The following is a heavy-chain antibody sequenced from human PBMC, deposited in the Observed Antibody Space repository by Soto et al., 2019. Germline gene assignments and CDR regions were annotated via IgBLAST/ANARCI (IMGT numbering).Heavy chain of an antibody. J-gene: IGHJ6*02. D-gene: IGHD6-13*01. V-gene: IGHV4-39*01. Sequence: SETLSITCTVSGGSISSSSYYWGWIRQPPGKGLEWIGSIYYSGSTYYNPSLKSRVTISVDTSKNQFSLKLSSVTAADTAVYYCARRGYSSSWYLRPSYYYYYGMDVWGQGTTVT. CDR2: IYYSGST. CDR3: ARRGYSSSWYLRPSYYYYYGMDV. CDR1: GGSISSSSYY.